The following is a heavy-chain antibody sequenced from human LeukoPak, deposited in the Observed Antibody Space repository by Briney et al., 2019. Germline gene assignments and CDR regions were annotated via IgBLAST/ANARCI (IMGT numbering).Heavy chain of an antibody. J-gene: IGHJ3*02. D-gene: IGHD2-2*01. Sequence: SETLSLTCTVSGGSISSYYWSWIRQPPGKGLEWIGYIYYSGSTNYNPSLKSRVTISVDTSKNQFSLKLSSVTAADTAVYYCARHFAAAGWSAFDIWGQGTMVTVSS. CDR3: ARHFAAAGWSAFDI. CDR1: GGSISSYY. CDR2: IYYSGST. V-gene: IGHV4-59*08.